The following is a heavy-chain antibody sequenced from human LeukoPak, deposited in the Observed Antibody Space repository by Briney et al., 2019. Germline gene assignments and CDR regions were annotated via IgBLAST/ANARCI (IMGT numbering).Heavy chain of an antibody. CDR3: ARDFGYYDSSGYPDY. CDR1: GGSISSYY. CDR2: IYYSGST. Sequence: SETLSLTCTVSGGSISSYYWSWIRQPPGKGLEWIGYIYYSGSTNYNPSLKSRVTISVDTSKNQFSLKLSSVTAADTAVYYCARDFGYYDSSGYPDYWGQGTLVTVSS. J-gene: IGHJ4*02. D-gene: IGHD3-22*01. V-gene: IGHV4-59*01.